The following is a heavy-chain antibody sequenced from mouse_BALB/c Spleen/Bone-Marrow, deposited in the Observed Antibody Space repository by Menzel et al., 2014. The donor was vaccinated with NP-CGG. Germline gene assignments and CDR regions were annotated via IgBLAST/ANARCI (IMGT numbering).Heavy chain of an antibody. CDR2: IYPGTGST. D-gene: IGHD2-3*01. CDR3: ARWLLLDY. Sequence: LQQPGSELVRPGASVELSCKASGYTFTSYWMHWVKPRPGQGLEWIGNIYPGTGSTNYDEKFKSKATLTVDTSSRTAYMQLSSLTSEDSAVYYCARWLLLDYWGQGTTLTVSS. V-gene: IGHV1S22*01. CDR1: GYTFTSYW. J-gene: IGHJ2*01.